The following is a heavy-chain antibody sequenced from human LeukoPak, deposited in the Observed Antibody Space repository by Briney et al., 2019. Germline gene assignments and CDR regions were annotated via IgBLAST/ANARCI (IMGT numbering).Heavy chain of an antibody. Sequence: SETLSLTCAVYGGSFSGYYWSWIRQPPGKGLEWIGEINHSGSTNYNPSLKSRVTISVDTSKNQFSLKLSSVTAADTAVYYCASIRYSSSKAFDYWGQGTLVTVSS. D-gene: IGHD6-6*01. CDR1: GGSFSGYY. J-gene: IGHJ4*02. V-gene: IGHV4-34*01. CDR2: INHSGST. CDR3: ASIRYSSSKAFDY.